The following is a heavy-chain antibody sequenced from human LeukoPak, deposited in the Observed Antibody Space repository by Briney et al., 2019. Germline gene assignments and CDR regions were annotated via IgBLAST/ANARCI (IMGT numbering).Heavy chain of an antibody. D-gene: IGHD2-15*01. CDR3: ARLWNYCSGGSCYSRRGFDI. Sequence: SETLSLTCTVSGGSISSYYWSWIRQPPGKGLEWIGYIYYSGSTNYNPSLKSRVTISVDTSKNQFSLKLSSVTAADTAVYYCARLWNYCSGGSCYSRRGFDIWGQGTMVTVSS. V-gene: IGHV4-59*12. CDR1: GGSISSYY. CDR2: IYYSGST. J-gene: IGHJ3*02.